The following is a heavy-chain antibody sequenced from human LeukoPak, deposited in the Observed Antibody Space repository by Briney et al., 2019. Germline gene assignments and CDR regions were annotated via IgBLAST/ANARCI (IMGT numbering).Heavy chain of an antibody. CDR1: GGTFSSYA. CDR3: ARDPGITAAGYSWFDP. V-gene: IGHV1-69*05. D-gene: IGHD6-13*01. CDR2: IIPIFGTA. J-gene: IGHJ5*02. Sequence: SVKVSCKASGGTFSSYAISWVRQAPGQGLEWRGEIIPIFGTANYAQKFQGRVTITTDESTSTAYMELSSLRSEDTAVYYCARDPGITAAGYSWFDPWGQGTLVTVSS.